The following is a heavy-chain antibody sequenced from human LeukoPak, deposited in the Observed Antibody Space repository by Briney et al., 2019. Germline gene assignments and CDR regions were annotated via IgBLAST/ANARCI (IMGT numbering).Heavy chain of an antibody. Sequence: PSENLSLTCTVSGGSISSSSYYWGWIRQPPGKGLEWIGSIYHSGSTYYNPSLKSRVTISIDTSKNQFSLKLSSVTAADTAVYYCVRAYGSSYTYYYGMDVWSQGTTVTVSS. CDR1: GGSISSSSYY. V-gene: IGHV4-39*07. J-gene: IGHJ6*02. CDR2: IYHSGST. D-gene: IGHD4-17*01. CDR3: VRAYGSSYTYYYGMDV.